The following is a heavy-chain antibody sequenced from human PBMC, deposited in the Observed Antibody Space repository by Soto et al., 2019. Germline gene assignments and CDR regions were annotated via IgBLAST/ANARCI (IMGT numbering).Heavy chain of an antibody. CDR2: MNPKSANT. CDR1: RYTFISYD. CDR3: ARSPSWETTVTPYYFDC. D-gene: IGHD4-4*01. J-gene: IGHJ4*01. V-gene: IGHV1-8*01. Sequence: ASVKVSCKASRYTFISYDINWVRQATGQGLEWMGWMNPKSANTGYAQNFQGRVTMTRNTSISTAYMELSSLRSEDTAVYYCARSPSWETTVTPYYFDCRG.